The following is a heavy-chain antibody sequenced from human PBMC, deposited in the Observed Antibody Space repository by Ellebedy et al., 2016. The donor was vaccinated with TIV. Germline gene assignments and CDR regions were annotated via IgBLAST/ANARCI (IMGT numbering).Heavy chain of an antibody. V-gene: IGHV4-34*01. D-gene: IGHD5-18*01. J-gene: IGHJ4*02. CDR2: INHSGST. Sequence: SETLSLXXAVYGGSFSGYYWSWIRQPPGKGLEWIGEINHSGSTNYNPSLKSRVTISVDTSKNQFSLKLSSVTAADTAVYYCARGQGYSYGLYYFDYWGQGTLVTVSS. CDR1: GGSFSGYY. CDR3: ARGQGYSYGLYYFDY.